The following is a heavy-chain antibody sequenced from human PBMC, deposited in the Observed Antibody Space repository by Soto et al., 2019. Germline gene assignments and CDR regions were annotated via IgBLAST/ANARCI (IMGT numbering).Heavy chain of an antibody. CDR3: VRADKYENSGYFLDF. CDR2: IWYDGNKK. V-gene: IGHV3-33*01. D-gene: IGHD3-22*01. CDR1: GFTFRNYG. Sequence: GGSLRLSCAASGFTFRNYGMHWVRQAPGKGREWVAVIWYDGNKKYYVDSVKGRFTISRDNSEKTLYLQMNILRAEDTAVYFCVRADKYENSGYFLDFWGQGTLVTVSS. J-gene: IGHJ4*02.